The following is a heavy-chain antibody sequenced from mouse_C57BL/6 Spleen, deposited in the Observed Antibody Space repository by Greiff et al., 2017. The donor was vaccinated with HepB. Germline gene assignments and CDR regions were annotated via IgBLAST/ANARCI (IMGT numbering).Heavy chain of an antibody. J-gene: IGHJ1*03. Sequence: QVQLQQPGAELVMPGASVKLSCKASGYTFTSYWMHWVKQRPGQGLEWIGEIDPSDSYTNYNQKFKGKSTLTVDKSSSTAYMQLSSLTSEGSAVYYCARGITTVVAHWYFDVWGTGTTVTVSS. CDR3: ARGITTVVAHWYFDV. CDR2: IDPSDSYT. CDR1: GYTFTSYW. V-gene: IGHV1-69*01. D-gene: IGHD1-1*01.